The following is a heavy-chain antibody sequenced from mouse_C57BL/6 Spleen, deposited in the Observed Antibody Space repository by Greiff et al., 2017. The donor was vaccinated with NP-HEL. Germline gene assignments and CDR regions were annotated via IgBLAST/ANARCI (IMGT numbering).Heavy chain of an antibody. J-gene: IGHJ4*01. CDR1: GYTFTDYN. D-gene: IGHD2-2*01. V-gene: IGHV1-22*01. CDR3: AREGLRGDYAMDY. CDR2: INPNNGGT. Sequence: VQLQQSGPELVKPGASVKMSCKASGYTFTDYNMHWVKQSHGKSLEWIGYINPNNGGTSYNQKFKGKATLTVNKSSSTAYMELRSLTSEDSAVYYCAREGLRGDYAMDYWGQGTSVTASS.